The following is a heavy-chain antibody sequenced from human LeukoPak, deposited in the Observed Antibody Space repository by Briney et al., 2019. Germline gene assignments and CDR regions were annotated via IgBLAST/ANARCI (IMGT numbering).Heavy chain of an antibody. V-gene: IGHV4-34*01. J-gene: IGHJ4*02. CDR3: ARAGYSSGWYVDY. CDR1: GGSFSGYY. D-gene: IGHD6-19*01. CDR2: INHSGST. Sequence: RSSETLSLTCAVYGGSFSGYYWSWIRQPPGKGLEWIGEINHSGSTNYNPSLKSRVTISVDTSKNQFSLKLSSVTAADTAVYYCARAGYSSGWYVDYWGQGTLVTVSS.